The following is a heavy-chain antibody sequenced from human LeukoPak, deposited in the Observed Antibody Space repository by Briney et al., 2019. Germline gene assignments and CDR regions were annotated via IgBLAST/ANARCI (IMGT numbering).Heavy chain of an antibody. Sequence: SETLSLTCTVSGGSISSYYWSWIRQPPGKGLEWIGHIYYTGSTNYNPSLESRVTISIDTSKNQFSLQLSSVTAADTAVYYCARDSGSGTYYWGQGTLVTVSS. J-gene: IGHJ4*02. V-gene: IGHV4-59*01. CDR3: ARDSGSGTYY. CDR1: GGSISSYY. CDR2: IYYTGST. D-gene: IGHD6-19*01.